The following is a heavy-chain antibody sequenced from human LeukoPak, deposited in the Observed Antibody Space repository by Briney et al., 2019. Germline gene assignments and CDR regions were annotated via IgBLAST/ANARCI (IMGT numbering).Heavy chain of an antibody. Sequence: ASVKVSCKASGYTFTSYDISWVRQATGQGLEWMGWMNPNSGNTGYAQKFQGRVTMTRNTSISTAYMELSSLRSEDTAVYYCARGHVLWFGESLEFDPWGQGTLVTVSS. V-gene: IGHV1-8*01. CDR3: ARGHVLWFGESLEFDP. CDR1: GYTFTSYD. D-gene: IGHD3-10*01. J-gene: IGHJ5*02. CDR2: MNPNSGNT.